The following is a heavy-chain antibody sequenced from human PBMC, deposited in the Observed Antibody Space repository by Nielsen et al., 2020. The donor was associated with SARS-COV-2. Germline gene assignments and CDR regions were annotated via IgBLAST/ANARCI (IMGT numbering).Heavy chain of an antibody. D-gene: IGHD3-16*01. CDR3: AKGGGDYFDY. Sequence: GGSLRLSCAASGFTFDDYAMHWVRQAPGKGLEWASGISWNSGSIGYADSVKGRFTISRDNAKNSLYLQMNSLRAEDTALYYCAKGGGDYFDYWGQGTLVTVSS. V-gene: IGHV3-9*01. J-gene: IGHJ4*02. CDR2: ISWNSGSI. CDR1: GFTFDDYA.